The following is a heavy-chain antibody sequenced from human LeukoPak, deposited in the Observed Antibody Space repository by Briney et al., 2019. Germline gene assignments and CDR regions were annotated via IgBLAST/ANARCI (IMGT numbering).Heavy chain of an antibody. J-gene: IGHJ4*02. D-gene: IGHD1-26*01. CDR1: GYFFTSYG. Sequence: GALVKVSYKTSGYFFTSYGITWVRQAPGQGLEWMGWISTYNGHTDYAQSLQGRVIMTTDTSTSTAYVELRSLTSDDTAMYYCVTGRDFDYWGQGTLVTVSS. CDR2: ISTYNGHT. CDR3: VTGRDFDY. V-gene: IGHV1-18*04.